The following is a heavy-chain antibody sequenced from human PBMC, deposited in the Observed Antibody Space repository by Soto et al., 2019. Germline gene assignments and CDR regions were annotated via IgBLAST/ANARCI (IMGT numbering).Heavy chain of an antibody. D-gene: IGHD1-7*01. CDR2: ISSSSSYI. CDR3: AGDQLELLPTDNSYYGMDV. CDR1: GFTFSSYS. Sequence: GGSLRLSCAASGFTFSSYSMNWVRQAPGKGLEWVSSISSSSSYIYYADSVKGRFTISRDNAKNSLYLQMNSLRAEDTAVYYCAGDQLELLPTDNSYYGMDVWGQGTTVTVSS. J-gene: IGHJ6*02. V-gene: IGHV3-21*01.